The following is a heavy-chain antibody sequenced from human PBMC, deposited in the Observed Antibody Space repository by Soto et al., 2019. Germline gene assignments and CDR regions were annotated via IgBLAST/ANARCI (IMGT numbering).Heavy chain of an antibody. Sequence: QLVQSGDEVKKPGASVKVSCRASGYIFNSVGISWLRQVPGQGLEWMGWVSTYSEHTKSVQKFQDRVTLTADTSTSTVHMELRSLRSADTAVYYCARVGIRLIPADLGGGYHFQGLDVWGQGTKVTVS. CDR2: VSTYSEHT. D-gene: IGHD2-8*01. J-gene: IGHJ6*02. V-gene: IGHV1-18*04. CDR1: GYIFNSVG. CDR3: ARVGIRLIPADLGGGYHFQGLDV.